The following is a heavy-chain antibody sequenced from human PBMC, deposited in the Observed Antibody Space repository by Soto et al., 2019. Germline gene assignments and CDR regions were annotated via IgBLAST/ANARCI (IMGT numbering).Heavy chain of an antibody. CDR2: IYYSGST. D-gene: IGHD6-6*01. V-gene: IGHV4-31*03. CDR3: ESPASEYSFDY. CDR1: GGSVNSAGYY. Sequence: PSETLSLTCTVSGGSVNSAGYYWSWIRQHPGTGLEWIGYIYYSGSTFYNPSLKRRVAISLDTSKDQLSLRLTSVTAADTAMYYCESPASEYSFDYWGQGNLVTVSS. J-gene: IGHJ4*02.